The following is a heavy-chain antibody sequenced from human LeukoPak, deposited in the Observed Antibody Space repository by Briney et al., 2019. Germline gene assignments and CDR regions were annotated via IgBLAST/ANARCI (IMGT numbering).Heavy chain of an antibody. CDR1: GFTFSSYS. CDR3: AREEYYDFWSGYYPY. CDR2: ISSSSSYI. J-gene: IGHJ4*02. Sequence: GGSLRLSCAASGFTFSSYSMNWVRRAPGKGLEWVSSISSSSSYIYYADSVKGRFTISRDNAKNSLYLQMDSLRAEDTAVYYCAREEYYDFWSGYYPYWGQGTLVTVSS. D-gene: IGHD3-3*01. V-gene: IGHV3-21*01.